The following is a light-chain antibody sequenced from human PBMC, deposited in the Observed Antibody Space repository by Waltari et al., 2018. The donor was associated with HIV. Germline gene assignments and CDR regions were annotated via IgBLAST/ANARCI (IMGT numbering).Light chain of an antibody. V-gene: IGLV2-11*01. CDR3: CSYAGSYTWV. J-gene: IGLJ3*02. Sequence: QSALTQPPSVSGSPGQSVTISCTGTTSDVGAYNFVSWYQQQPGKAPKVLIYDVSKRPSGVPDRFSGSKSGNTASLTISGLQAEDEADYYCCSYAGSYTWVFGGGTKLTVL. CDR2: DVS. CDR1: TSDVGAYNF.